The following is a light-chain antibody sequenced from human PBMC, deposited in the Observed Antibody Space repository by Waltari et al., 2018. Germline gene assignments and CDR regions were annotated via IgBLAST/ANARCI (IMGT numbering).Light chain of an antibody. J-gene: IGKJ4*01. Sequence: DIQMTQSPPSLSASVGDRVTITCRASQSITTFLNWYQQKPGKAPTPLIYAASSLQGGAPSRFSGSGSGTDFTLTINSLQPEDFATYFCQQTSGTPLTFGGGTKVEI. V-gene: IGKV1-39*01. CDR3: QQTSGTPLT. CDR1: QSITTF. CDR2: AAS.